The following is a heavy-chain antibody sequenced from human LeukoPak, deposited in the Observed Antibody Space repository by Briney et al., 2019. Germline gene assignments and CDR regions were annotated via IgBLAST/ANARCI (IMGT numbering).Heavy chain of an antibody. CDR3: ARHVGNSGSGSYLTYFDY. CDR1: GGSISSYY. CDR2: IYYSGST. V-gene: IGHV4-59*08. Sequence: PSETLSLTCTVSGGSISSYYWSWSRQPPGKGLEWIGHIYYSGSTHYNPSLKSRVTISVDTSKNQFSLKLSSVTAADTAVYYCARHVGNSGSGSYLTYFDYWGQGTLVTVSS. D-gene: IGHD3-10*01. J-gene: IGHJ4*02.